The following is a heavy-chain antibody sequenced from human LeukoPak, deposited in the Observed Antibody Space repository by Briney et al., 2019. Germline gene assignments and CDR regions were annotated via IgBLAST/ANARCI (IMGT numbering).Heavy chain of an antibody. CDR3: ARVIRDYYYYMDV. CDR2: IYYSGST. CDR1: GGSISSGGYY. Sequence: SETLSLTCTVSGGSISSGGYYWSWIRQHPGKGLEWIGYIYYSGSTYYNPSLKSRVTISVDTSKNQFSLKLSSVTAADTAVYYCARVIRDYYYYMDVWGKGTTVTVSS. J-gene: IGHJ6*03. V-gene: IGHV4-31*03.